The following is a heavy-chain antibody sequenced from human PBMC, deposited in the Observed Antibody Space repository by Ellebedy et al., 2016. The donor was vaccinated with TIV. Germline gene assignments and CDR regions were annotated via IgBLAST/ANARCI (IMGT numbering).Heavy chain of an antibody. CDR2: INPSGGST. V-gene: IGHV1-46*01. J-gene: IGHJ3*02. Sequence: ASVKVSCKASGYTFTSYYMHWVRQAPGQGLEWMGIINPSGGSTSYAQKFQGRVTMTRDTSTSTVYMELSSLRSEDTAVYYCARGAGYDSRKGFDAFDIWGQGTMVTVSS. D-gene: IGHD3-22*01. CDR1: GYTFTSYY. CDR3: ARGAGYDSRKGFDAFDI.